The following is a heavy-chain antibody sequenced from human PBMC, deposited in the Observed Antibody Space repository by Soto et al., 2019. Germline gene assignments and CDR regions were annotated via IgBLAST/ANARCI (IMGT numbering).Heavy chain of an antibody. Sequence: PSETLSLTCTVSGGSISSYYWSWIRQPPGKGLEWIGYIYYSGSTNYNPSLKSRVTISVDTSKNQFSLKLSSVTAADTAVYYCARDRSGGGYYYYYMDVWGKGTTVTVSS. J-gene: IGHJ6*03. CDR1: GGSISSYY. CDR2: IYYSGST. V-gene: IGHV4-59*01. D-gene: IGHD3-16*01. CDR3: ARDRSGGGYYYYYMDV.